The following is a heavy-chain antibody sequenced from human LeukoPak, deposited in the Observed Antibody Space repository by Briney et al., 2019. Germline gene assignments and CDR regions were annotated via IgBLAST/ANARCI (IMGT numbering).Heavy chain of an antibody. J-gene: IGHJ3*02. CDR3: ARVYYGEDAFDI. Sequence: SSETLSLTCAVYGGSFSGYYWSWIRQPPGKGLEWIGEINHSGSTNYNPSLKSRVTISVDTSKNQFSLKLSSVTAADTAVYYCARVYYGEDAFDIWGQGTMVTVSS. CDR1: GGSFSGYY. D-gene: IGHD4-17*01. V-gene: IGHV4-34*01. CDR2: INHSGST.